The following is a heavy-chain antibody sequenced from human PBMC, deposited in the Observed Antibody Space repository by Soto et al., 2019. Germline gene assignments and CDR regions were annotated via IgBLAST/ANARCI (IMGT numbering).Heavy chain of an antibody. V-gene: IGHV3-30*18. Sequence: GGSLRLSCAASGFTFSSYGMHWVRQAPGKGLEWVAVISYDGSNKYYADSVKGRFTISRDNSKNTLYLQMYSLRAEDTAVYYCAKGNHNWFDPWGQGTLVTVSS. CDR2: ISYDGSNK. J-gene: IGHJ5*02. D-gene: IGHD1-1*01. CDR3: AKGNHNWFDP. CDR1: GFTFSSYG.